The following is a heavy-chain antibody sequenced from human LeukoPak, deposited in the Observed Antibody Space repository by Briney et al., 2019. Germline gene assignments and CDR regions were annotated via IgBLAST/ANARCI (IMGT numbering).Heavy chain of an antibody. D-gene: IGHD6-13*01. Sequence: GGSLRLSCAASGFTFSSYWMSWVRQAPGKGLEWVANIKQDGSEKYYVDSVKGRFTISRDNAKNSLYLQMNSLRVEDTAVYYCARDGEQQLATSFFDYWGQGTLVTVSS. V-gene: IGHV3-7*01. CDR1: GFTFSSYW. CDR3: ARDGEQQLATSFFDY. J-gene: IGHJ4*02. CDR2: IKQDGSEK.